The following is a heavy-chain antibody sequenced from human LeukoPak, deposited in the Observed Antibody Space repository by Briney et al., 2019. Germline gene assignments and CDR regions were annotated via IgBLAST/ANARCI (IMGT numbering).Heavy chain of an antibody. D-gene: IGHD3-22*01. Sequence: GESLKISCKASGYTFTNYWIGWVRQMPGKGLEWMGIIYPGNSDTRYSPSFQGRVTILADKSISTAYLQWSSLQASDSGIYYCARQHYYDNSGFDYWGQGTQVTVSS. CDR3: ARQHYYDNSGFDY. CDR2: IYPGNSDT. V-gene: IGHV5-51*01. J-gene: IGHJ4*02. CDR1: GYTFTNYW.